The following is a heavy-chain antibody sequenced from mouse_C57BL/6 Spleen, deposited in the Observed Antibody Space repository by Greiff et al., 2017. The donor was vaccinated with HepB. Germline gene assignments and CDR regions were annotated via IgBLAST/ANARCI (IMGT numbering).Heavy chain of an antibody. CDR1: GFSLTSYG. CDR3: ARNWIYYGNYGYFDV. J-gene: IGHJ1*03. V-gene: IGHV2-2*01. D-gene: IGHD2-1*01. CDR2: IWSGGST. Sequence: VKLQESGPGLVQPSQSLSITCTVSGFSLTSYGVHWVRQSPGKGLEWLGVIWSGGSTDYNAAFISRLSISKDNSKSQVFFKMNSLQADDTAIYYCARNWIYYGNYGYFDVWGTGTTVTVSS.